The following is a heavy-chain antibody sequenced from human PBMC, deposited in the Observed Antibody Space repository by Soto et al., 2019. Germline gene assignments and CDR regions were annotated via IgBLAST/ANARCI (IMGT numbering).Heavy chain of an antibody. CDR2: IYTSGST. J-gene: IGHJ4*02. D-gene: IGHD6-19*01. Sequence: SETLSLTCTVSGGSISSYYWSWIRHPAGKGLEWIGRIYTSGSTNYNPSLKSRVTMSVDTSKNQFSLKLSSVTAADTAVYYCAGSIAVAAMTEYYFDYWGQGTLVTVSS. CDR1: GGSISSYY. V-gene: IGHV4-4*07. CDR3: AGSIAVAAMTEYYFDY.